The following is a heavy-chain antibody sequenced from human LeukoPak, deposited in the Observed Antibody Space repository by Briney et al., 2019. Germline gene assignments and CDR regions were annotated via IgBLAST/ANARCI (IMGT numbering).Heavy chain of an antibody. V-gene: IGHV4-59*08. Sequence: SETLSLTCTVSGGSIGSYCWSWIRQPPGKGLEWIGYIYYTGGTNYNPSLKSRVTLSVDTSRNQFSLNLNSVTAADTAVYYCARHEGRSGWNGWYDHWGQGILVTVSS. J-gene: IGHJ4*02. D-gene: IGHD6-19*01. CDR1: GGSIGSYC. CDR2: IYYTGGT. CDR3: ARHEGRSGWNGWYDH.